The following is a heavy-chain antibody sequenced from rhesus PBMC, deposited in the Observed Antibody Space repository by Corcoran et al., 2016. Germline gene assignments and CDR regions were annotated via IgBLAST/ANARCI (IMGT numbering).Heavy chain of an antibody. V-gene: IGHV4S14*01. Sequence: QVQLQESGPGLVKPSETLSLTCAVSGYSLSRGYYWVWIRQPPGKGLAWIGGIYGSGGSKYLNPSLKSRVTLSVDTSKNQFSLKLSSVTAADTAVYYCARVGSSWSEWDTVGTEWYFDLWGPGTPITISS. J-gene: IGHJ2*01. D-gene: IGHD5-42*01. CDR2: IYGSGGSK. CDR3: ARVGSSWSEWDTVGTEWYFDL. CDR1: GYSLSRGYY.